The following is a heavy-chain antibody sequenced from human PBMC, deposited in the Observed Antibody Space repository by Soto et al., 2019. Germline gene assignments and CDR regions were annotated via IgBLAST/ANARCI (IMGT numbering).Heavy chain of an antibody. J-gene: IGHJ4*02. CDR3: AAEYYYGSSDPKGRID. CDR2: SHGGSDTV. Sequence: GGSLRLSCVASGFSLSDYSMNWVRQTPGKGLEWVAYSHGGSDTVYYADSVRGRFTISRDNGKNSLFLQMNSLRVEDTAVYYCAAEYYYGSSDPKGRIDWGQGTLVTVSS. D-gene: IGHD3-22*01. V-gene: IGHV3-48*01. CDR1: GFSLSDYS.